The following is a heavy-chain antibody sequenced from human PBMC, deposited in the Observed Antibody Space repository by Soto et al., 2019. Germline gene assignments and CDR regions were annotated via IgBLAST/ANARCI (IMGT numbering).Heavy chain of an antibody. Sequence: PGGSLRLSCAASGFTFSSYGMHWVRQAPGKGLEWVAVISYDGSNKYYADSVKGRFTISRDNSKNTLYLQMNSLRAEDTAVYYCAKARHDFWSGYRRYYYYGMDVWGQGTTVTVSS. V-gene: IGHV3-30*18. D-gene: IGHD3-3*01. CDR2: ISYDGSNK. CDR1: GFTFSSYG. CDR3: AKARHDFWSGYRRYYYYGMDV. J-gene: IGHJ6*02.